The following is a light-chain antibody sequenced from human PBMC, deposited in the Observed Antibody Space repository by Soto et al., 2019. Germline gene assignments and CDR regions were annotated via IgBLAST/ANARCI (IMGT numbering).Light chain of an antibody. CDR2: DTT. CDR3: QQRRNLPYT. V-gene: IGKV3-11*01. CDR1: QSVSNY. Sequence: ETLLTQSPGTLSLSPGERATLSCRASQSVSNYLAWFQQKPGQAPRLLIFDTTNRAPGTPARFSGSGSVTEFTLNISSLEPEDFAVYYCQQRRNLPYTFGQGTKLEIK. J-gene: IGKJ2*01.